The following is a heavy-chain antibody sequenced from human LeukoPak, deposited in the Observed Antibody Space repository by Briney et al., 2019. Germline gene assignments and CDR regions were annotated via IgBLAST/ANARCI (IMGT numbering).Heavy chain of an antibody. Sequence: PSETLSLTCAVYGGSFSGYYWSWIRQPPGKGLEWIGEINYSGSTNYNPSLKSRVTISVDTSKNQFSLKLSSVTAADTAVYYCARPYYDSSGYDYWGQGTLVTVSS. D-gene: IGHD3-22*01. V-gene: IGHV4-34*01. CDR1: GGSFSGYY. J-gene: IGHJ4*02. CDR3: ARPYYDSSGYDY. CDR2: INYSGST.